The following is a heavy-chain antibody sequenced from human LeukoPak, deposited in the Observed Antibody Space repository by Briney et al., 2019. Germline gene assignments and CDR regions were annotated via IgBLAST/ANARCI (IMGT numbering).Heavy chain of an antibody. J-gene: IGHJ4*02. D-gene: IGHD6-13*01. V-gene: IGHV3-20*04. Sequence: GGSLRLSCAASGFTFDDYGMSWVRQAPGKGLEGVSGINWNGGSTGYADSVKGRFTISRDNAKNSLYLQMNSLRAADTALYYCARVRSPLYSSSWSRSEYYFDYWGQGTLVTVSS. CDR1: GFTFDDYG. CDR2: INWNGGST. CDR3: ARVRSPLYSSSWSRSEYYFDY.